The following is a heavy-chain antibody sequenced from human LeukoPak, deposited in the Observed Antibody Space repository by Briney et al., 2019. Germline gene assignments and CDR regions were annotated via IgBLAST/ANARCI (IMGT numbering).Heavy chain of an antibody. Sequence: PGGSLRLSCAASGFSFSSYWMSWVRQAPGKGLEWVANIKQDGSEKYYVDSVKGRFTISRDSAKNSLYLQMNSLRAEDTAVYYCARDFGSSSSFDYWGQGTLVTVS. CDR1: GFSFSSYW. V-gene: IGHV3-7*01. CDR2: IKQDGSEK. J-gene: IGHJ4*02. D-gene: IGHD6-13*01. CDR3: ARDFGSSSSFDY.